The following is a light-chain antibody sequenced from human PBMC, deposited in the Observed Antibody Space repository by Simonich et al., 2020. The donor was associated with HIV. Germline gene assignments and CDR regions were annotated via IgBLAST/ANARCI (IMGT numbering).Light chain of an antibody. Sequence: DIVMTQSPDSLPVSLGERATINCKSSRNLLYSSNNKNSLAWYQQKPGQPPKLLIYWAATRESGVPDRFSASGSGTDFTLTISSLQAEDVAIYYCQQYYSTPPTFGQGTKVEIK. J-gene: IGKJ1*01. CDR1: RNLLYSSNNKNS. CDR2: WAA. V-gene: IGKV4-1*01. CDR3: QQYYSTPPT.